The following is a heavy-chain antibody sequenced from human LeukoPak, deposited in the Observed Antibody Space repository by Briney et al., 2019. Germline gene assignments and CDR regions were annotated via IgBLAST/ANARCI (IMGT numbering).Heavy chain of an antibody. Sequence: GGSLRLSCAASGFTFSSYEMNWVHQAPGKGLEWVSYISSSGSTIYYADSVKGRSTISRDNAKNSLYLQMNSLRAEDTAVYYCAELGITMIGGVWGKGTTVTISS. CDR1: GFTFSSYE. V-gene: IGHV3-48*03. CDR3: AELGITMIGGV. CDR2: ISSSGSTI. J-gene: IGHJ6*04. D-gene: IGHD3-10*02.